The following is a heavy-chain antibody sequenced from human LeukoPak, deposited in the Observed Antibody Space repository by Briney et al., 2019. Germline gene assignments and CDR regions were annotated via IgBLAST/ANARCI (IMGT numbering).Heavy chain of an antibody. CDR1: GFTFSSYS. CDR3: ARGYYDSSGYAGY. CDR2: ISSSSYI. D-gene: IGHD3-22*01. J-gene: IGHJ4*02. Sequence: GGSLRLSCAASGFTFSSYSMNWVRQAPGKGLGWVSSISSSSYIYYADSVKGRFTISRDNAKNSLYLQMNSLRAEDTAVYYCARGYYDSSGYAGYWGQGTLVTVSS. V-gene: IGHV3-21*01.